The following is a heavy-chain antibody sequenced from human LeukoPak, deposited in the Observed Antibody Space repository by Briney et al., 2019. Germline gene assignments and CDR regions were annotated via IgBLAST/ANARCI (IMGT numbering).Heavy chain of an antibody. CDR2: ISAYNGNT. Sequence: GASVKVSCKASGYTFTSYGISWVRQAPGQGLEWMGWISAYNGNTNYAQKLQGRVTMTTDTSTSTAYMELRSLRSDDTAVYYCARDLGSPRSSGWFWYFDLWGRGTLVTVSS. J-gene: IGHJ2*01. CDR3: ARDLGSPRSSGWFWYFDL. D-gene: IGHD6-19*01. V-gene: IGHV1-18*01. CDR1: GYTFTSYG.